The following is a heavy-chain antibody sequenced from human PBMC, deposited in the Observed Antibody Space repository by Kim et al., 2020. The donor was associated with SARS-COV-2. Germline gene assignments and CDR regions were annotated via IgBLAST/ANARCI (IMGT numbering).Heavy chain of an antibody. Sequence: RTYYADSVQGRFTISRDNSKNTLYLQMNSLRAEDTAVYYCAKKMEYWFDPWGQGTLVTVSS. D-gene: IGHD1-1*01. V-gene: IGHV3-23*01. CDR2: RT. CDR3: AKKMEYWFDP. J-gene: IGHJ5*02.